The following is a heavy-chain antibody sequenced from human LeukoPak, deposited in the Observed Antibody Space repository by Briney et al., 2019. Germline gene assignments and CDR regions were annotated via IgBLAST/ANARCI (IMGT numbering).Heavy chain of an antibody. CDR1: GGSFSGYY. CDR2: INHSGST. J-gene: IGHJ4*02. CDR3: ARESHYDFWIGYYTKVDYFDY. V-gene: IGHV4-34*01. Sequence: SETLSLTCAVYGGSFSGYYWSWIRQPPGKGLEWIGEINHSGSTNYNPSLKSRVTISVDTSKNQFSLKLSSVTAADTAVYYCARESHYDFWIGYYTKVDYFDYWGRGILVTVSS. D-gene: IGHD3-3*01.